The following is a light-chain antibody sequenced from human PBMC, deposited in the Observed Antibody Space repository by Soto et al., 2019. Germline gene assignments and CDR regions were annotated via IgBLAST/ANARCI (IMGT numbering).Light chain of an antibody. CDR3: CSYAGTYSYV. Sequence: QSALTRPRSVSGSPGQSVTISCTGTSSDVGAYNYVSWYQQHPGKAPKFMIYDVSKRPSGVPDRLSGSKSGNTASLTISGLQAEDEADYYCCSYAGTYSYVFGTGTKVTVL. CDR1: SSDVGAYNY. J-gene: IGLJ1*01. CDR2: DVS. V-gene: IGLV2-11*01.